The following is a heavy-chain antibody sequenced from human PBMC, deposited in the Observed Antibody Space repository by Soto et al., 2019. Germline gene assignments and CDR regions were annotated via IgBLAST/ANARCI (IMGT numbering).Heavy chain of an antibody. D-gene: IGHD3-9*01. Sequence: EVQLVESGGGLVQPGGQLKPSFAPLGLPLRGLPFPWVGQPPGKGLEGVGGIRSKANSDATVYAASVKGRFTISRDDSKNTAYLQMNSLKTEDTAVYYCTTPSINYDILTDYFNYWGQGSLVTVSS. J-gene: IGHJ4*02. CDR2: IRSKANSDAT. V-gene: IGHV3-73*02. CDR1: GLPLRGLP. CDR3: TTPSINYDILTDYFNY.